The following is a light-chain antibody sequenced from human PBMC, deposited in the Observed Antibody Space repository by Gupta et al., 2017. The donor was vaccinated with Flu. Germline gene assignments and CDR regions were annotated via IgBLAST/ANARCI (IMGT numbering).Light chain of an antibody. CDR3: QQLQRHSCT. Sequence: PSFLSASVGDRVTITCRASQGISSYLAWYQQKPGKAPKLLIYAASTLQSGVPSRFSGRGSGTEFTLTISSLQAEDFATYYCQQLQRHSCTFGQGTKLEIK. J-gene: IGKJ2*02. V-gene: IGKV1-9*01. CDR2: AAS. CDR1: QGISSY.